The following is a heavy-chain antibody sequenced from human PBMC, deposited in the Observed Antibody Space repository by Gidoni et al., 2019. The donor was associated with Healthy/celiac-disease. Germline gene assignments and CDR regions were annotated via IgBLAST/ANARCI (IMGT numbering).Heavy chain of an antibody. D-gene: IGHD2-15*01. V-gene: IGHV3-23*01. CDR3: AKTDRAATIDY. J-gene: IGHJ4*02. CDR2: ISGSGGST. CDR1: GFTFSSYA. Sequence: EVQLLESGGGLVQTGGSLRLSCAASGFTFSSYAMSWVRQAPGKGMEWVSAISGSGGSTYYADSLKGRFTISRDNSKNTLYLQMNSLRAEDTAVYYCAKTDRAATIDYWGQGTLVTVSS.